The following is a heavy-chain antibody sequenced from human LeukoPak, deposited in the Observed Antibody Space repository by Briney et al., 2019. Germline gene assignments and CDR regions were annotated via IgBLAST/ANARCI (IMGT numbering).Heavy chain of an antibody. D-gene: IGHD6-19*01. CDR2: ISWNSGSI. CDR1: GFTFDDYA. J-gene: IGHJ4*02. V-gene: IGHV3-9*03. Sequence: PPGGSLRLSCAASGFTFDDYAMHWVRQAPGKGLEWVSGISWNSGSIGYADSVKGRFTISRDNAKNSLYLQMNSLRAEDMALYYCAKGLDSSAYYYFDYWGQGTLVTVSS. CDR3: AKGLDSSAYYYFDY.